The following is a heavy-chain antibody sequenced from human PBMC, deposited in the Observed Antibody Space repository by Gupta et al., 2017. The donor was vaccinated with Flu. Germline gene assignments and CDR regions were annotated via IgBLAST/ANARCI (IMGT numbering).Heavy chain of an antibody. Sequence: QVQMVQSGAEVKTPGASVKVSCRASGFTFTDYYIHWVRQAPGQGLEWVGWINPNNGDTNEAQKFQGRVTMTRDTSITTAYMDLSSLTSDDTAVDFWARGADIVSLHTSGPAGDVWGQGTKGNVSS. CDR1: GFTFTDYY. J-gene: IGHJ3*01. CDR3: ARGADIVSLHTSGPAGDV. V-gene: IGHV1-2*02. CDR2: INPNNGDT. D-gene: IGHD2-2*01.